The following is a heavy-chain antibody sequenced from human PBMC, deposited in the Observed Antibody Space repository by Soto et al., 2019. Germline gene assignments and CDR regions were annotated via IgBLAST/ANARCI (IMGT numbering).Heavy chain of an antibody. Sequence: VQLLESGGGVVQPGRSLRLSCVASGFTFSNYGMHWVRQAPGKGPEWVAVIWYDGSNKDYADSLKGRFTISRDNSRNTLYLQMNSLRAEDTAVYYCASALETGDYWSQGTLVTVSS. CDR2: IWYDGSNK. D-gene: IGHD3-10*01. V-gene: IGHV3-33*01. J-gene: IGHJ4*02. CDR3: ASALETGDY. CDR1: GFTFSNYG.